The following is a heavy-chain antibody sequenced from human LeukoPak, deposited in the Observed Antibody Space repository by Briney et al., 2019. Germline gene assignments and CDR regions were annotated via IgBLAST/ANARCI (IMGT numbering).Heavy chain of an antibody. D-gene: IGHD3-22*01. CDR1: GGSFSGYY. V-gene: IGHV4-34*01. CDR3: ARRSTYDSSGYYSR. J-gene: IGHJ4*02. Sequence: PSETLSLTCAVYGGSFSGYYWSWIRQPPGKGLEWIGEINHSGSTNYNPSLKSRVTISVDTSKNQFSLKLSSVTAADTAVYYCARRSTYDSSGYYSRWGQGTLVTVSS. CDR2: INHSGST.